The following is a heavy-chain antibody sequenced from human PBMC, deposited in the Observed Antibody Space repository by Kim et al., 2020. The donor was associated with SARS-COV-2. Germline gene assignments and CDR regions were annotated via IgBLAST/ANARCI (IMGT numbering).Heavy chain of an antibody. CDR3: ARRRFSIGLPKDWFDP. V-gene: IGHV3-21*01. D-gene: IGHD3-3*01. CDR2: ISSSSSYI. CDR1: GFTFSSYS. Sequence: GGSLRLSCAASGFTFSSYSMNWVRQAPGKGLEWVSSISSSSSYIYYADSVKGRFTISRDNAKNSLYLQMNSLRAEDTAVYYCARRRFSIGLPKDWFDPWGQGTLVTVSS. J-gene: IGHJ5*02.